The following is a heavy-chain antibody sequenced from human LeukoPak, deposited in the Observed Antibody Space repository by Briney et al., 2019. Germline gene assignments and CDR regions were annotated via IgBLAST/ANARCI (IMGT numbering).Heavy chain of an antibody. Sequence: ASETLSLTCTVSGGSISSYYWSWIRQPAGRGLEWIGRINTGGNSNYNPSLKSRLTMSLDTSKSQFSLQLSSVTAADTAVYYCAREISTVITRSFDYWGQGILVTVSS. CDR2: INTGGNS. D-gene: IGHD4-17*01. CDR1: GGSISSYY. CDR3: AREISTVITRSFDY. V-gene: IGHV4-4*07. J-gene: IGHJ4*02.